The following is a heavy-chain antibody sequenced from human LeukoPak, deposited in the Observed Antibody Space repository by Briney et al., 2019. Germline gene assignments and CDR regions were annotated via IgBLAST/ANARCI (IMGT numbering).Heavy chain of an antibody. CDR2: VYSSGRT. CDR1: SGSIRSSSYY. J-gene: IGHJ4*01. V-gene: IGHV4-39*07. D-gene: IGHD1-7*01. CDR3: TGEVGGTTVHY. Sequence: PSETLSLTCTVSSGSIRSSSYYWGWIRQPPGKGLEWIGSVYSSGRTYYNPSLTSRVTVSADTSKNQFSLKLSSVTAADTAVYYCTGEVGGTTVHYWGHGMLVTVSS.